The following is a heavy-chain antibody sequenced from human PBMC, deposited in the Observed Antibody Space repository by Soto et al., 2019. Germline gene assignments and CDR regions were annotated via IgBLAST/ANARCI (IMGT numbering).Heavy chain of an antibody. J-gene: IGHJ1*01. V-gene: IGHV4-34*01. CDR2: INHSGST. D-gene: IGHD3-9*01. CDR3: ARDSALLRYFPPYFQD. CDR1: GGSFSGYY. Sequence: SETLSLTCAVYGGSFSGYYWSWIRQPPGKGLEWIGEINHSGSTNYNPSLKSRVTISVDTSKNQFSLKLSSVTAADTAVYYCARDSALLRYFPPYFQDWGQGTLVTVSS.